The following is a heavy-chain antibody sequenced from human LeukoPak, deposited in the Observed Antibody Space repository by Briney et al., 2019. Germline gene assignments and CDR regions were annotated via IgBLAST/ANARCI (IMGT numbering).Heavy chain of an antibody. CDR1: GGTFSSYA. Sequence: ASVKVSCKASGGTFSSYAISWVRQAPAQGLEWMGGIIPIFGTANYAQKFQGRVTITADESTSTAYMELSSLRSEDTAVYYCARDGPPHGIAAAGVFDYWGQGTLVTVSS. V-gene: IGHV1-69*01. D-gene: IGHD6-13*01. CDR3: ARDGPPHGIAAAGVFDY. J-gene: IGHJ4*02. CDR2: IIPIFGTA.